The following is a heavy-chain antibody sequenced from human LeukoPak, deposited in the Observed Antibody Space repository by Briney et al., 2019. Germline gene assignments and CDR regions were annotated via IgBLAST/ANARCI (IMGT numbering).Heavy chain of an antibody. V-gene: IGHV1-69*04. J-gene: IGHJ5*02. CDR2: IIPILGIA. Sequence: ASVKVSCKASGGTFSSYAISWVRQAPGQGLEWMGRIIPILGIANYAQKFQGRVTITADKSTSTAYMELSSLRSEDTAVYYCARDANDILTGYSTWFDPWGQGTLVTVSS. CDR3: ARDANDILTGYSTWFDP. CDR1: GGTFSSYA. D-gene: IGHD3-9*01.